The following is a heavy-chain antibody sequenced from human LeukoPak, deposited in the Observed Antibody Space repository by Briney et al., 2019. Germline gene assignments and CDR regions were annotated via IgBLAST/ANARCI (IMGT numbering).Heavy chain of an antibody. V-gene: IGHV1-8*01. D-gene: IGHD3-10*01. CDR1: GYTFTSYD. Sequence: ASVKVSCKASGYTFTSYDINWVRQATGQGLEWMGWMNPNSGDTGYAQKFQGRVTMTRDTSISTAYMDLSSLRSEDTAVYYCARGPFGTGSYFDCWGQGTLVTVSS. CDR3: ARGPFGTGSYFDC. CDR2: MNPNSGDT. J-gene: IGHJ4*02.